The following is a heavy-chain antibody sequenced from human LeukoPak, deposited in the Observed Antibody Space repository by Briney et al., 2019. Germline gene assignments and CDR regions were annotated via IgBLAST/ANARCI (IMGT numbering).Heavy chain of an antibody. V-gene: IGHV4-59*08. D-gene: IGHD3-10*01. J-gene: IGHJ4*02. CDR3: ARGPNYYGSGSYYR. Sequence: SETLSLTCTVSGASISSYYWSWIRQPPGKGLEWIGYIYYSGSTTYNPSLKSRVTISVGTSKNQFSLRLSSVTAADTAVYYCARGPNYYGSGSYYRWGQGTLVTVSS. CDR2: IYYSGST. CDR1: GASISSYY.